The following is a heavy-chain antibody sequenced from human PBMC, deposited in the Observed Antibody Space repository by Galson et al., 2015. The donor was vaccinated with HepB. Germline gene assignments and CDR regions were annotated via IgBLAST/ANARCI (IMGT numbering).Heavy chain of an antibody. D-gene: IGHD3-22*01. CDR1: GFTVSRNY. V-gene: IGHV3-66*01. Sequence: SLRLSCAASGFTVSRNYMSWVRQTPGKGLEWLVVIFSGGTTYYANPVKGRFTISRDNSKKTVYLQMNSLRAEDTAVYYCATCYNTSGYVCDSWGQGTLVTVSS. CDR2: IFSGGTT. CDR3: ATCYNTSGYVCDS. J-gene: IGHJ5*01.